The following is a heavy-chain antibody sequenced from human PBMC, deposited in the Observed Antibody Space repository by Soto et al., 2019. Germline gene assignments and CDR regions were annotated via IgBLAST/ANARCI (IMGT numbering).Heavy chain of an antibody. V-gene: IGHV4-30-2*01. CDR1: GGSMRSGGYS. CDR2: IYNSDST. CDR3: ARGVGWGVSGYFSVRAFDI. J-gene: IGHJ3*02. Sequence: QLQLQESGSGLVEPSQTLSLTCAVSGGSMRSGGYSWSWIRQPPGKGLEWIGYIYNSDSTSYNPSLQSRVTILLDRPRTQFSLKLSSMTAADTAVYYCARGVGWGVSGYFSVRAFDIWGQGTMVTVSS. D-gene: IGHD3-22*01.